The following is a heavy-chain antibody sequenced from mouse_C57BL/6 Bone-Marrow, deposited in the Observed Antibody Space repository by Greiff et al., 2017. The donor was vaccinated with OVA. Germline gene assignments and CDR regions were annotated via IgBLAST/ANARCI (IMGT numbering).Heavy chain of an antibody. CDR2: INPNNGGP. V-gene: IGHV1-26*01. CDR3: AKKRDSSDAYYSDY. CDR1: GYTFTDYY. Sequence: EVQLQQSGPELVKPGASVKISCKASGYTFTDYYMNWVKQSHGKSLEWIGDINPNNGGPSYNQKFKGKATLTVDTSSSTAYMELRSLTSEDSAVYYCAKKRDSSDAYYSDYSGEGTTLTVSS. D-gene: IGHD3-2*02. J-gene: IGHJ2*01.